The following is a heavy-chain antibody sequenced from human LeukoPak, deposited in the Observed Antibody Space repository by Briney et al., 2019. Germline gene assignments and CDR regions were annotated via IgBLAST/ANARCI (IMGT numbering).Heavy chain of an antibody. CDR3: AKDCGYSDTPIDY. J-gene: IGHJ4*02. D-gene: IGHD5-18*01. CDR1: GFTFSSYS. V-gene: IGHV3-23*01. CDR2: ISGSGGST. Sequence: GGSLRLSCAASGFTFSSYSMSWVRQAPGKGLEWVSAISGSGGSTYYADSVKGRFTISRDNSKNTLYLQMNSLRAEDTAVYYCAKDCGYSDTPIDYWGQGTLVTVSS.